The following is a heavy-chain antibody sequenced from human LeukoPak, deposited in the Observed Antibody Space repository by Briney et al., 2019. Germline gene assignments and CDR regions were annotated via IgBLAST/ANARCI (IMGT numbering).Heavy chain of an antibody. CDR3: SRDSLSSCGGDCYSGLDV. Sequence: GGSLRLSCAASGFTFSNYWMHWVRQAPGEALMWVSRIKSDGSSTTYADSVKGRFTISRDNAKNTLYLQMNSLRAEGTAVYYCSRDSLSSCGGDCYSGLDVWGQGTTVTASS. D-gene: IGHD2-21*02. V-gene: IGHV3-74*01. CDR1: GFTFSNYW. J-gene: IGHJ6*02. CDR2: IKSDGSST.